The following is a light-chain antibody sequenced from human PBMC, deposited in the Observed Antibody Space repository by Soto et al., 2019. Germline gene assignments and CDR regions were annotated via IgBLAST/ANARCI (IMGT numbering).Light chain of an antibody. Sequence: DIVMTQSPDSLAVSLGERATINCKSSQSLLYTSNNKNYLAWYQQKPGQPPKLLIYWASTRESGVPDRFSGSGCGTDYTLTISRLQPEDVAIYYCQQYYNTPLTFGGGTKVEIK. J-gene: IGKJ4*01. V-gene: IGKV4-1*01. CDR2: WAS. CDR3: QQYYNTPLT. CDR1: QSLLYTSNNKNY.